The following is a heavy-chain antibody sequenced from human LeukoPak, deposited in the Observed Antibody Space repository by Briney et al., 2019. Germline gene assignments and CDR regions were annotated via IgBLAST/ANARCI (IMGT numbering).Heavy chain of an antibody. Sequence: ASVKVSCKASEYTFTSYDINWVRQATAQGLEWMGWINPNSGNTVYAQKFQGRVTMTRDTSISTAYMELSSLRSEDTAMYYCARKNYCSGGSCYSRGWFDPWGQGTLVTVSS. CDR1: EYTFTSYD. D-gene: IGHD2-15*01. CDR3: ARKNYCSGGSCYSRGWFDP. V-gene: IGHV1-8*01. J-gene: IGHJ5*02. CDR2: INPNSGNT.